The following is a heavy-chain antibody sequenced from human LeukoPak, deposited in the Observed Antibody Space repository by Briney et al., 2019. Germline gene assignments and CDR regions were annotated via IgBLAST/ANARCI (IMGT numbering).Heavy chain of an antibody. CDR3: ARLADSPYQLPKPPDY. CDR1: GYSFTSYW. V-gene: IGHV5-51*01. Sequence: GESLKISCKGSGYSFTSYWNGWVRQMPGKGLEWMGIIYPGDSDTRYSPSFQGQVTISADKSISTAYLQWSGLKALDTAMYYCARLADSPYQLPKPPDYWGQGTLVTVSS. D-gene: IGHD2-2*01. J-gene: IGHJ4*02. CDR2: IYPGDSDT.